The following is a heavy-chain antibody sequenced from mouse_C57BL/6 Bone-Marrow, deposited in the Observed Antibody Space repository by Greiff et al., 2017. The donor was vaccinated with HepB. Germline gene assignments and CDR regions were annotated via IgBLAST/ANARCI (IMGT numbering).Heavy chain of an antibody. V-gene: IGHV14-4*01. J-gene: IGHJ2*01. D-gene: IGHD1-1*01. CDR1: GFNIKDDY. Sequence: EVKLQESGAELVRPGASVKLSCTASGFNIKDDYMHWVKQRPEQGLEWIGWIDPENGDTEYASKFQGKATITADTSSNTAYLQLSSLTSEDTAVYYCTTTTTVVANYFDYWGQGTTLTVSS. CDR2: IDPENGDT. CDR3: TTTTTVVANYFDY.